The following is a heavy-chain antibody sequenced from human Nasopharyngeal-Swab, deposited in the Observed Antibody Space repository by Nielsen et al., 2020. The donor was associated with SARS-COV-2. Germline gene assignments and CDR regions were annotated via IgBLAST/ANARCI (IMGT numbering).Heavy chain of an antibody. Sequence: SETLSLTCTVSGGSISSSSYYWGWTRQPPGKGLEWIGSIYYSGSTYYNPSLKSRVTISVDTSKNQFSLKLSSVTAADTAVYYCARHRHRSSGNPHYFDYWGQGTLVTVSS. D-gene: IGHD3-22*01. J-gene: IGHJ4*02. CDR3: ARHRHRSSGNPHYFDY. V-gene: IGHV4-39*01. CDR2: IYYSGST. CDR1: GGSISSSSYY.